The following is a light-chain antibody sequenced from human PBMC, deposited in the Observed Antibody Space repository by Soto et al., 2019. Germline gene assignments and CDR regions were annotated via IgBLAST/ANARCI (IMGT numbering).Light chain of an antibody. CDR1: QGIIDY. Sequence: DIQMTQSPSSLSASVGDRVTITCRASQGIIDYLAWYQQKPGKVPKRLIYAASTLQSGVPSRFSGSGSGTDFTLTISSLQPEDVATYYCQKYNSAPKTFGQGTRVEIK. CDR3: QKYNSAPKT. CDR2: AAS. V-gene: IGKV1-27*01. J-gene: IGKJ1*01.